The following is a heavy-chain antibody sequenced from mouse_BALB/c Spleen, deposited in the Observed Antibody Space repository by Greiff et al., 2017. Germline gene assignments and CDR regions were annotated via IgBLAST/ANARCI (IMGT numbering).Heavy chain of an antibody. Sequence: QLQVSAPGLLKPSQSSFIPCSVTSYSTISDYALTWIRQNPGNKLEWIAYISNSGSTSYNPSLKSRISITRDTSTNQFFLQLNAMTTEDTATYYCARGGSNDGYFDGWGQGTTLTVSS. V-gene: IGHV3-2*02. CDR3: ARGGSNDGYFDG. J-gene: IGHJ2*01. D-gene: IGHD2-12*01. CDR2: ISNSGST. CDR1: SYSTISDYA.